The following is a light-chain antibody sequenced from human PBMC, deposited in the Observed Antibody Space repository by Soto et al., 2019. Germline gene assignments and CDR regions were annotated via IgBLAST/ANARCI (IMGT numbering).Light chain of an antibody. CDR2: EDR. CDR3: XAWDSSSVV. V-gene: IGLV3-1*01. CDR1: KLGDRF. Sequence: SYELTQSPSVSVSPGQTASITCSGDKLGDRFAYWYQQKPGQSPVVVIYEDRKRPSGIPERFSGSNSGNTDTLTISGTQAXXXXXXXXXAWDSSSVVFGGGTKLTV. J-gene: IGLJ2*01.